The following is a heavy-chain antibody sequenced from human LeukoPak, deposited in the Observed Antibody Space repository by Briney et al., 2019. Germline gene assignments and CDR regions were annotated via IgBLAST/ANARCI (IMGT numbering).Heavy chain of an antibody. CDR1: GYTFTSYG. Sequence: GASVKVSCKASGYTFTSYGINWVRQALGQGLEWMGWISAYNGNTNYAQKFQGRVTMTTDASTSTAYMELRSLRSDDTAVYYCARGYCSSTNCYTATAWFDPWGQGTLVTVSS. V-gene: IGHV1-18*01. CDR3: ARGYCSSTNCYTATAWFDP. CDR2: ISAYNGNT. D-gene: IGHD2-2*02. J-gene: IGHJ5*02.